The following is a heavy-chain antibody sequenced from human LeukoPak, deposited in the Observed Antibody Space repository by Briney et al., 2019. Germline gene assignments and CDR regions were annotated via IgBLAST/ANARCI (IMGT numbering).Heavy chain of an antibody. J-gene: IGHJ1*01. CDR1: GFTFSIYA. V-gene: IGHV3-23*01. CDR2: ISGSGRST. CDR3: AVRIAPGYFQH. D-gene: IGHD6-13*01. Sequence: GGSLRLSCAASGFTFSIYAMSWVRQAPGKGLEWVSAISGSGRSTYYTDSVKGRFTISRDNSKNTLYLQMSSLRAEDTAVYYCAVRIAPGYFQHWGQGTLVTVSS.